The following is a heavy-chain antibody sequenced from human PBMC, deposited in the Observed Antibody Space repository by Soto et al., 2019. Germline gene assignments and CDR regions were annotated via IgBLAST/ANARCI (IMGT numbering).Heavy chain of an antibody. D-gene: IGHD3-22*01. CDR3: ARDSRSGYYVFDY. CDR1: GDSISSGGYS. V-gene: IGHV4-30-2*01. J-gene: IGHJ4*02. Sequence: SETLSLTCAVSGDSISSGGYSWNWIRQPPGKGLEWIGYIYHSGGTDYNPSLKSRVTITVDSSNNQFSLKLNSVTAADTAVYYCARDSRSGYYVFDYWGQGTLVTVSS. CDR2: IYHSGGT.